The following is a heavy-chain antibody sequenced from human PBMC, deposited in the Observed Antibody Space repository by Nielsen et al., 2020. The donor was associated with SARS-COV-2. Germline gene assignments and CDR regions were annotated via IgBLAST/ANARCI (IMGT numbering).Heavy chain of an antibody. V-gene: IGHV3-9*01. CDR2: ISWNSGNI. CDR1: GFTFDDYA. D-gene: IGHD1-26*01. CDR3: AKAPRWERAFDM. Sequence: GGSLRLSCAASGFTFDDYAMHWVRQGPGKGLEWASGISWNSGNIGYADSVKGRFTISRDDAKNSLYPQMNSLRVEDTALYYCAKAPRWERAFDMWGQGTMVTVSS. J-gene: IGHJ3*02.